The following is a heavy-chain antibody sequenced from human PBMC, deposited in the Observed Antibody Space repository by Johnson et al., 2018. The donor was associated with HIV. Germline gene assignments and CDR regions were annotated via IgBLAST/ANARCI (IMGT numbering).Heavy chain of an antibody. D-gene: IGHD1-26*01. CDR3: ARSYSRWDDVFDI. CDR2: IGTAGDT. CDR1: GFTFSSYD. J-gene: IGHJ3*02. Sequence: VQVVESGGGVVQPGRSLRLSCAASGFTFSSYDMHWVRQATGKGLEWVSAIGTAGDTYYPGSVKGRFTISRDNAKNSLYLQVNSLRAEDTAVYYCARSYSRWDDVFDIWGQGTMVTVSS. V-gene: IGHV3-13*01.